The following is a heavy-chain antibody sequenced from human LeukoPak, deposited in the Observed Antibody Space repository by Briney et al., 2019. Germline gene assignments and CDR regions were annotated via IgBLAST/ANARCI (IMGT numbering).Heavy chain of an antibody. D-gene: IGHD2-21*01. J-gene: IGHJ4*02. CDR3: AKEALVIADPIDY. CDR2: ISSTSAYI. CDR1: GFALKSYS. Sequence: GSLRLSCAGSGFALKSYSLSWVRQAPGKGLEWVSSISSTSAYIYYADSVKGRFTISRDNSKNTLYLQMNSLRAEDTAVYYCAKEALVIADPIDYWGQGTLVTVSS. V-gene: IGHV3-21*04.